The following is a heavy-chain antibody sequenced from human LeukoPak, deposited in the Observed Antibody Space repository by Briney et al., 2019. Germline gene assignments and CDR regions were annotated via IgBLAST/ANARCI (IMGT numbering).Heavy chain of an antibody. Sequence: PGGSLRLSCAASGFTFSSYWMSWVRQAPGKGLEWVANIKQDGSEKYYLDSVKGRFTISRDNAKNSLYLQMNSLRAEDTAVYYCVRDRLYFDWLLDYWGQGTLVTVSS. V-gene: IGHV3-7*01. J-gene: IGHJ4*02. CDR1: GFTFSSYW. CDR3: VRDRLYFDWLLDY. CDR2: IKQDGSEK. D-gene: IGHD3-9*01.